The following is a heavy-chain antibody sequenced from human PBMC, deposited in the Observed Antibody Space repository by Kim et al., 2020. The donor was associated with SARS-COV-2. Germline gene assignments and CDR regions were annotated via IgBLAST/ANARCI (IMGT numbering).Heavy chain of an antibody. J-gene: IGHJ4*02. V-gene: IGHV3-66*01. CDR3: ARERSDSIKTLYYFDY. Sequence: VKGRLTISRNNSKNTVWLQMNSLKAEETAVYYCARERSDSIKTLYYFDYWGQGTLVTVSS. D-gene: IGHD3-22*01.